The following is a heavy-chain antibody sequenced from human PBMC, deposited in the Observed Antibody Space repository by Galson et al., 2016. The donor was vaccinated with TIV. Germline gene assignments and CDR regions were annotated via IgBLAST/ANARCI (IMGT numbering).Heavy chain of an antibody. CDR3: ARLGQFDY. CDR2: ISPSGNTI. CDR1: GFTFSDYH. V-gene: IGHV3-11*01. J-gene: IGHJ4*02. Sequence: SLRLSCAASGFTFSDYHTTWIRQAPEKGLEWISYISPSGNTIYYADSVKGRFTISRDNAKNSLSLQMNSLRADDTAVYYCARLGQFDYWGQGTLVTVSS.